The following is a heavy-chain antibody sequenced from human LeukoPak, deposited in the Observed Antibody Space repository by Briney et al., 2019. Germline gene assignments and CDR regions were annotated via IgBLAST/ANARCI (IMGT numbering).Heavy chain of an antibody. CDR1: GGSFSGYY. CDR2: INHSGST. Sequence: SETLSLTCAVHGGSFSGYYWSWIRQPPGKGLEWIGEINHSGSTNYNPSLKSRVTISVDTSKNQFSLKLSSVTAADTAVYYCARGVYDSSGYDYYYYGMDVWGQGTTVTVSS. J-gene: IGHJ6*02. V-gene: IGHV4-34*01. D-gene: IGHD3-22*01. CDR3: ARGVYDSSGYDYYYYGMDV.